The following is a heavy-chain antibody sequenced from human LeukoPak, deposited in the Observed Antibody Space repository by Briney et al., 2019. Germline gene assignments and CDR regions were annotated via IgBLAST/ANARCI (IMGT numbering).Heavy chain of an antibody. CDR2: IIPILGIT. D-gene: IGHD6-13*01. CDR1: GGTFSNYA. V-gene: IGHV1-69*04. Sequence: ASVKVSCKASGGTFSNYAISWVRQAPGQGLEWMGRIIPILGITNYAQKFQGRVTITADKSTSTVYMELSSLRSEDMAVYYCAYGIAAAGTPAFDVWGQGTKVIVSS. J-gene: IGHJ3*01. CDR3: AYGIAAAGTPAFDV.